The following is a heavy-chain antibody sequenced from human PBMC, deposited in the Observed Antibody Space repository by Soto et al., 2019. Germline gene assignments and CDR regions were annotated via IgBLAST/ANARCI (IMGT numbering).Heavy chain of an antibody. D-gene: IGHD6-13*01. V-gene: IGHV1-8*02. Sequence: ASVKVSCKASGYTFTGYYMHWVRQATGQGLEWMGWMNPNSGNTGYAQKFQGRVTMTRNTSISTAYMELSSLRSEDTAVYYCARGWGIAAFDPWGQGTLVTVSS. J-gene: IGHJ5*02. CDR1: GYTFTGYY. CDR2: MNPNSGNT. CDR3: ARGWGIAAFDP.